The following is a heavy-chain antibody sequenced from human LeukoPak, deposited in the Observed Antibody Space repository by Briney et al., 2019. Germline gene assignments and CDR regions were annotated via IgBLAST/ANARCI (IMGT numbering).Heavy chain of an antibody. V-gene: IGHV4-59*01. J-gene: IGHJ4*02. CDR2: IYYSGST. CDR3: ARGGVRWSYDY. CDR1: GGSISSYY. D-gene: IGHD3-10*01. Sequence: PSETLSLTCTVSGGSISSYYWSWIRQPPGKGLEGIGYIYYSGSTNYNPSLKSRVTMSVDTSNNQFSLKVSSVTAADTAVYYCARGGVRWSYDYRGQGTLVTASS.